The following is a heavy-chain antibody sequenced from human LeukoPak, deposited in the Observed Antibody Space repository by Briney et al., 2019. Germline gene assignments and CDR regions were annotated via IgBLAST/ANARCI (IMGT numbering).Heavy chain of an antibody. J-gene: IGHJ4*02. D-gene: IGHD2-2*01. CDR1: GFTFSDYG. CDR3: ARRKFGTCTSTNCPNLYFDH. V-gene: IGHV3-30*02. CDR2: IPYDESNK. Sequence: PGGSLRLSCAASGFTFSDYGMYWVRQAPGKGLEWVAFIPYDESNKYYADSVKGRFTISRDNSKNTLYLQMNSLRAEDTAVYYCARRKFGTCTSTNCPNLYFDHWGQGTLVTVSS.